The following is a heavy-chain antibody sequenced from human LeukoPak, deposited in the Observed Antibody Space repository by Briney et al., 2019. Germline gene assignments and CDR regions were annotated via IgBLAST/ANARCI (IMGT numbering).Heavy chain of an antibody. Sequence: TGGSLRLSCEASGFTFSTFWMSWVRRPPGKGLEWVATIQQDGTDKSYMDSVKGRFAVSRGNAKNSLHLQMNSLRAEDTAVYYCARFSSSWGPVYWGQGTLVTVSS. J-gene: IGHJ4*02. CDR3: ARFSSSWGPVY. CDR2: IQQDGTDK. V-gene: IGHV3-7*01. D-gene: IGHD6-13*01. CDR1: GFTFSTFW.